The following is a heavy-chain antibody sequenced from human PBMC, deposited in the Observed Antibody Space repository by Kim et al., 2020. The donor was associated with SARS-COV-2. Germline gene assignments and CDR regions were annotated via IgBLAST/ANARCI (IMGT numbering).Heavy chain of an antibody. V-gene: IGHV4-39*01. Sequence: SETLSLTCTVSGDSISSANNYWGWIRQTSGEGLEWIGSIYYSGTTYYSPSLESRVTISLKSSTNQFTLNLNSVTAADTAIYFCARHYGDLIDGFDIWGPGTMVTVSS. CDR2: IYYSGTT. CDR1: GDSISSANNY. D-gene: IGHD4-17*01. J-gene: IGHJ3*02. CDR3: ARHYGDLIDGFDI.